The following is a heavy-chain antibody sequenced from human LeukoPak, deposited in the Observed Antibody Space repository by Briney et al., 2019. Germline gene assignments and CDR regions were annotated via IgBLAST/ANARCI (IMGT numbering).Heavy chain of an antibody. V-gene: IGHV1-2*02. J-gene: IGHJ6*03. D-gene: IGHD3-9*01. CDR1: GYTFTGYY. CDR3: ASLGLRYFGIPYMDV. Sequence: GASVKVSCKASGYTFTGYYMHWVRQAPGQGLEWMGWINPNSGGTNYAQKFQGRVTMTRDTSISTAYMELSRLRSGDTAVYYCASLGLRYFGIPYMDVWGKGTTVTVSS. CDR2: INPNSGGT.